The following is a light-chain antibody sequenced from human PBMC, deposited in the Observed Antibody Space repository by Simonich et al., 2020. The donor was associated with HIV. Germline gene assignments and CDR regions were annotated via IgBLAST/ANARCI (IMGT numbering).Light chain of an antibody. CDR2: GVS. V-gene: IGKV3D-15*01. J-gene: IGKJ2*01. CDR3: QQYNYWPRT. Sequence: IVMTQSPATLSVSPGERATLSCRASQSVSSMLARFQQHPGQAPRLLIYGVSTRATGIPARFSGSGSGTDFTLTISSLQSEDFAVYYCQQYNYWPRTFGQGTKLEIK. CDR1: QSVSSM.